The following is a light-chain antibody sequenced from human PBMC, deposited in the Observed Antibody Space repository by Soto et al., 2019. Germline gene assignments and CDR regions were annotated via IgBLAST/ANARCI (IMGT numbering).Light chain of an antibody. V-gene: IGKV3-11*01. Sequence: EIVLTQSPATLSLSPGERATLSCRASQSVSSYLAWYQQKPGQAPRLLIYDASNRATGIPARFSGSGSETDFPLTISSLEPEDFAVYYCQQRSNWPRLTFGGGTKVEIK. CDR3: QQRSNWPRLT. CDR2: DAS. J-gene: IGKJ4*01. CDR1: QSVSSY.